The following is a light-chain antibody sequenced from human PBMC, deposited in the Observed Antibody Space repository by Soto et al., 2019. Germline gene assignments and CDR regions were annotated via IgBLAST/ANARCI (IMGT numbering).Light chain of an antibody. CDR1: SSDVGGYNY. CDR2: EVS. CDR3: SSYTSSSTLRV. Sequence: QSAPTQPASVSGSPGQSITISCTGTSSDVGGYNYVSWYQQHPGKAPKLMIYEVSNRPSGVSNRFSGSKSGNTASLTISGLQAEDEADYYCSSYTSSSTLRVFGGGTKLTVL. V-gene: IGLV2-14*01. J-gene: IGLJ3*02.